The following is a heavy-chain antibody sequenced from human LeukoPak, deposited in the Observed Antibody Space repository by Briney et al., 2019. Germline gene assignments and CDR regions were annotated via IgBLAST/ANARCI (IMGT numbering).Heavy chain of an antibody. Sequence: SETLSLTCAVYGGSFSGYYWSWIRQPPGKGLEWIGEINHSGSTNYNPSLKSRVTISVDASKNQFSLKLSSVTAADTAVYYCARSTRDYGGNSGFDYWAREPWSPSPQ. CDR3: ARSTRDYGGNSGFDY. D-gene: IGHD4-23*01. CDR2: INHSGST. CDR1: GGSFSGYY. J-gene: IGHJ4*02. V-gene: IGHV4-34*01.